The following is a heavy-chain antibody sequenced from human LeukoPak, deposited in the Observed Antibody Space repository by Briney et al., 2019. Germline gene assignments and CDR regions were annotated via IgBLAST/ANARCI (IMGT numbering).Heavy chain of an antibody. J-gene: IGHJ4*02. Sequence: GGSLRLSCAASGFTFSSYGMHWVRQTPGKGLVWVSRINSDGSSTSYADSVKGRFTISRDNAKDTLYLQMNSLRAEDTAVYYCARSPLTVTTRLHFDYWGQGTLVTVSS. CDR2: INSDGSST. CDR3: ARSPLTVTTRLHFDY. CDR1: GFTFSSYG. D-gene: IGHD4-17*01. V-gene: IGHV3-74*01.